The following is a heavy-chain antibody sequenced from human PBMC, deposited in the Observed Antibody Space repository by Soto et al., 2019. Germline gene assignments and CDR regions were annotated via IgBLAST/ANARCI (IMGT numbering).Heavy chain of an antibody. J-gene: IGHJ3*02. CDR2: INAGNGYT. D-gene: IGHD6-13*01. CDR1: GYSFTSYA. Sequence: ASVKVSCKASGYSFTSYAMHWVRQAPGQRLEWMGWINAGNGYTKYSQKFQVRVTITRDTSASTAYMELSSLRSEDTAVYYCARELATGTFDIWGQGTMVTVPS. CDR3: ARELATGTFDI. V-gene: IGHV1-3*01.